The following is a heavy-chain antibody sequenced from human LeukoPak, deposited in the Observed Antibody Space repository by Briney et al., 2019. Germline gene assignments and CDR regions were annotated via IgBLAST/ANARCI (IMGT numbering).Heavy chain of an antibody. D-gene: IGHD5-24*01. CDR3: ASLDGYNMNFDY. V-gene: IGHV4-59*01. Sequence: PSETLSLTCTVSGGSISSYSWSWIRQPPGKGLEWIGYIYYSGSTNYNPSLKSRVTISVDTSKNQFSLKLSSVTAADTAVYYCASLDGYNMNFDYWGQGTLVTVSS. CDR2: IYYSGST. J-gene: IGHJ4*02. CDR1: GGSISSYS.